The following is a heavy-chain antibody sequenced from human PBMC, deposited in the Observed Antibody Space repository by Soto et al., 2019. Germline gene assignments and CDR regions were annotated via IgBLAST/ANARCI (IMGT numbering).Heavy chain of an antibody. CDR3: ARDPGGYCTNGVCYRGLGY. Sequence: GGSLRLSCAASGFTFSSYAMHWVRQAPGKGLEWVAVISYDGSNKYYADSVKGRFTISRDNSKNTLYLQMNSLRAEDTAVYYCARDPGGYCTNGVCYRGLGYWGQGTLVTVSS. J-gene: IGHJ4*02. D-gene: IGHD2-8*01. CDR1: GFTFSSYA. CDR2: ISYDGSNK. V-gene: IGHV3-30*04.